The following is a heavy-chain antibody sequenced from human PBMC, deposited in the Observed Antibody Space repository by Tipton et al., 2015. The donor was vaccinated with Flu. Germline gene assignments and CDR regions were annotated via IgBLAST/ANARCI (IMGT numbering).Heavy chain of an antibody. J-gene: IGHJ4*02. Sequence: TLSLTCAVSGYPISSGYSWGWVRQPPEKGLEWIGYIYHTATFYNPSLKSRVTISLDRSKNQFSLNLRSVSAADTAIYYCARIEGAFEAGECVSTNCYIDCWGQGTLITVS. D-gene: IGHD6-13*01. CDR1: GYPISSGYS. CDR3: ARIEGAFEAGECVSTNCYIDC. V-gene: IGHV4-38-2*01. CDR2: IYHTAT.